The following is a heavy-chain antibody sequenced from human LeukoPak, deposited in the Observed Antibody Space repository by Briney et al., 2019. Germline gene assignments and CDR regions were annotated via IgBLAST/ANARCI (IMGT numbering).Heavy chain of an antibody. Sequence: GASVKVSCKASGYTFTSYGISWVRQAPGQGLEWMGWINPNSGGTNYAQKFQGRVTMTRDTSISTAYMELSRLRSDDTAVYYCAREDSSSWYTYFVYWGQGTLVTVSS. CDR2: INPNSGGT. J-gene: IGHJ4*02. CDR1: GYTFTSYG. CDR3: AREDSSSWYTYFVY. V-gene: IGHV1-2*02. D-gene: IGHD6-13*01.